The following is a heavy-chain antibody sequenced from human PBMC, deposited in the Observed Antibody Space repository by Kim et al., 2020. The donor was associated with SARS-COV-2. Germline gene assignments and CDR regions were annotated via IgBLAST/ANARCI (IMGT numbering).Heavy chain of an antibody. D-gene: IGHD2-15*01. J-gene: IGHJ1*01. CDR2: IYYSGST. Sequence: SETLSLTCTVSGGSISSYYWSWIRQPPGKGLEWIGYIYYSGSTNYNPSLKSRVTISVDTSKNQFSLKLSSVTAADTAVYYCAREGIDEYFQHWGQGTLVTVSS. V-gene: IGHV4-59*01. CDR3: AREGIDEYFQH. CDR1: GGSISSYY.